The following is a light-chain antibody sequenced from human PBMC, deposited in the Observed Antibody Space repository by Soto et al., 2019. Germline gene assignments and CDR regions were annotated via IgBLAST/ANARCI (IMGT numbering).Light chain of an antibody. J-gene: IGKJ4*01. CDR2: GAS. Sequence: EIVLTQSPGTLSLSPGERATLSCRASRSVSSSYLAWYQQKPGQAPRLLIYGASSRATGIPDRFSGSGSGIDFTLTISRLEPEDFAVYYCQQYASSFGGGTKVEIK. CDR1: RSVSSSY. V-gene: IGKV3-20*01. CDR3: QQYASS.